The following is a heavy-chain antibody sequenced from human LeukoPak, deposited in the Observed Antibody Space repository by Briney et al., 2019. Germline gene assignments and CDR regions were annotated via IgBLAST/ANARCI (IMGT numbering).Heavy chain of an antibody. CDR2: ISGSGGST. J-gene: IGHJ4*02. CDR3: AKRVQLERAYYFDY. Sequence: PGGSLRLSCAASGFTFSKFAKRWVRQAPGKGLEWVAAISGSGGSTYYADSVKGRFTISRDNSKNTLYLQMNSLRAEDTAIYCCAKRVQLERAYYFDYWGQGTLVTVSS. V-gene: IGHV3-23*01. D-gene: IGHD1-1*01. CDR1: GFTFSKFA.